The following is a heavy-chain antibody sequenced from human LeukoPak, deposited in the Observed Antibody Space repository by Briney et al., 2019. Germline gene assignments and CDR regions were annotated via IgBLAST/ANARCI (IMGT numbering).Heavy chain of an antibody. CDR2: FDPEDGET. D-gene: IGHD3-22*01. Sequence: GASVKVSCKVSGYTLTELSMHWVRQAPGKGLEWMGGFDPEDGETIYAQKFQGRVTMTEDTSTDTAYMELSSLRSEDTAVYYCATIRITMIVVVTGPYAFDIWGQGTMVTVSS. CDR1: GYTLTELS. J-gene: IGHJ3*02. V-gene: IGHV1-24*01. CDR3: ATIRITMIVVVTGPYAFDI.